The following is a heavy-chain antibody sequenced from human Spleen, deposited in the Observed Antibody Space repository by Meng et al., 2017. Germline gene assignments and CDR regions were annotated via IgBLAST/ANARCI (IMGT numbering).Heavy chain of an antibody. Sequence: QVQLQQWGAELLKPSETLSFTCAVYGRSFSGSYWSWIRQPPGKGLEWIGEINHSGSTNYNPSLKSRVTISVDTSKTQFSLKLSSVTTADTAVYYCARIDVSQSHDYFDYWGPGTLVTVSS. CDR2: INHSGST. J-gene: IGHJ4*02. V-gene: IGHV4-34*01. CDR1: GRSFSGSY. CDR3: ARIDVSQSHDYFDY.